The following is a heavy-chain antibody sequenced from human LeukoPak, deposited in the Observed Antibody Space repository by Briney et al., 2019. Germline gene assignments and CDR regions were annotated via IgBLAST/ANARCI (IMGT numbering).Heavy chain of an antibody. Sequence: SQTLSLTCSVSGGSITSGPYYWTWIRQHPGKGLEWIGYIHHTGSTSYHPSLKSRVSISLDTSKNQFSLKLTSVTAADTAVYYCAGGSGYYPIGYYGMAVWGQGTKVTVSS. J-gene: IGHJ6*02. CDR2: IHHTGST. CDR1: GGSITSGPYY. CDR3: AGGSGYYPIGYYGMAV. D-gene: IGHD3-3*01. V-gene: IGHV4-31*03.